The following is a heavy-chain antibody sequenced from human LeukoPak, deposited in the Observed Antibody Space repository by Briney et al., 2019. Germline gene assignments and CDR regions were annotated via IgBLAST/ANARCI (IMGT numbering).Heavy chain of an antibody. D-gene: IGHD6-13*01. V-gene: IGHV4-39*07. CDR3: ARTTEAHSWRTRYYDYYMDV. Sequence: PSETLSLTCTVSGGSISSSSYYWGWIRQPPGKGLDWIGSIYYSGSTYYNPSLKSRVTISVDTSKNQFSLKLSSVTAADTAVYYCARTTEAHSWRTRYYDYYMDVWGKGTTVTVSS. J-gene: IGHJ6*03. CDR2: IYYSGST. CDR1: GGSISSSSYY.